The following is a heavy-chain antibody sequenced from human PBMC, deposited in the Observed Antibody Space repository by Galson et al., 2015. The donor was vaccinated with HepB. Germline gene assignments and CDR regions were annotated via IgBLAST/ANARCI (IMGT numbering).Heavy chain of an antibody. CDR2: ISSSSSYI. Sequence: SLRLSCAASGFTFSSYSMNWVRQAPGKGLEWVSSISSSSSYIYYADSVKGRFTISRDNAKNSLYLQMNSLRAEDTAVYYCARADTAMVEGFDYWGQGTLVTVSS. V-gene: IGHV3-21*01. CDR3: ARADTAMVEGFDY. CDR1: GFTFSSYS. J-gene: IGHJ4*02. D-gene: IGHD5-18*01.